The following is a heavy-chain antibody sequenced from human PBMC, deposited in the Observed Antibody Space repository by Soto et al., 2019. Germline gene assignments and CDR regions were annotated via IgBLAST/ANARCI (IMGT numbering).Heavy chain of an antibody. CDR3: ARHPQNSGYTVFDP. J-gene: IGHJ5*02. CDR2: IYYSGST. CDR1: GGSISSYY. Sequence: SETLSLTCTVSGGSISSYYWSWIRQPPGKGLEWIGYIYYSGSTNYNPSLKSRVTISVDTSKNQFSLKLSSVTAADTAVYYCARHPQNSGYTVFDPWGQGTLVTVSS. V-gene: IGHV4-59*08. D-gene: IGHD3-22*01.